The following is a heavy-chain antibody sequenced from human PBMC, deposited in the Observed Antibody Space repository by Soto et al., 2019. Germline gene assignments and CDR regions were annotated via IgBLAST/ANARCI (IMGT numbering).Heavy chain of an antibody. Sequence: GPSVKVSCKASGYTFTSYGISWVRQAPGQGLEWMGISVDNGDTNYAQRLQDRVTMTTDTSTSTAFMELRSLRSDDTAIYYCARVGGASGWSFDYWGQGTLVTVSS. V-gene: IGHV1-18*01. CDR2: ISVDNGDT. J-gene: IGHJ4*02. CDR3: ARVGGASGWSFDY. D-gene: IGHD6-19*01. CDR1: GYTFTSYG.